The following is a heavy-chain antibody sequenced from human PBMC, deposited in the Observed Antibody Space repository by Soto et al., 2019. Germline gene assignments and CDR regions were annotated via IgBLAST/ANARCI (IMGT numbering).Heavy chain of an antibody. V-gene: IGHV1-3*01. CDR3: AREGRYGDYVDY. Sequence: GASVKVSCKASGYTFTSYAVHWVRQAPGQRLEWMGWINAGNGNTKYSQQFQGRVTITRDTSATIAYMELSSLRSEDTALYYCAREGRYGDYVDYWGQGTLVTVS. D-gene: IGHD4-17*01. J-gene: IGHJ4*02. CDR1: GYTFTSYA. CDR2: INAGNGNT.